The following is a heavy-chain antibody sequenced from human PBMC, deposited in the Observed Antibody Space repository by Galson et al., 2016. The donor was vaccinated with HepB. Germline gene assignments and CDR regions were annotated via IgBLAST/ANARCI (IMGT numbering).Heavy chain of an antibody. J-gene: IGHJ6*02. V-gene: IGHV3-53*05. CDR1: GVNVGLNY. CDR3: AKDLLFSHGWYYEYNGMDV. D-gene: IGHD2-15*01. CDR2: LYSGGST. Sequence: FLRLSCAASGVNVGLNYMSWVRQAPGKGLEWVSLLYSGGSTDYADSVKGRLTTSRDNAKNSLYLQMNSLKPEDTPLYYCAKDLLFSHGWYYEYNGMDVWGQGTTDIFSS.